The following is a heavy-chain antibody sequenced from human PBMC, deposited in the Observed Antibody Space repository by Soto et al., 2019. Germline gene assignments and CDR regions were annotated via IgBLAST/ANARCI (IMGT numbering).Heavy chain of an antibody. J-gene: IGHJ3*02. CDR2: IDPHDSYT. V-gene: IGHV5-10-1*01. Sequence: GESLKISCEGSGYPFPTYWITWVRQMPGKGLEWMGRIDPHDSYTTYGPSFQGHVSISIDKSTRIAYLQWSSLKASDTATYYCARHGFYGFDIWGRGTMVT. CDR1: GYPFPTYW. CDR3: ARHGFYGFDI. D-gene: IGHD2-2*03.